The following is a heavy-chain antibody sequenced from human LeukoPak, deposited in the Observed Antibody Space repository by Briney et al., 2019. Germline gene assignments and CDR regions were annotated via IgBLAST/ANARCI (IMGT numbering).Heavy chain of an antibody. CDR1: GFSVSSNY. V-gene: IGHV3-53*05. Sequence: GGSLRLSCAASGFSVSSNYVSWVRQAPGKGLEWVSVIYSGGTTYYADSVKGRFTISRDNSKNTLYLQMNSLRSEDTAVYYCARMYYYDSGGSNWFDPWGQGTLVTVSS. CDR3: ARMYYYDSGGSNWFDP. CDR2: IYSGGTT. J-gene: IGHJ5*02. D-gene: IGHD3-10*01.